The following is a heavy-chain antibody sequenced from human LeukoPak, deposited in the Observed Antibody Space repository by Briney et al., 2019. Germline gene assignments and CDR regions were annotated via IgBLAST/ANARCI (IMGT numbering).Heavy chain of an antibody. V-gene: IGHV3-23*01. CDR2: ISGSGGNT. Sequence: PGGSLRLSCAASGFTFSSYAMSWVRQAPGKGLEWVSAISGSGGNTYHADSVKGRFTISRDNSKNTLYLQMNSLRAEDTAVYYCAKTPSSIWFGIDYWGQGTLVTVSS. CDR1: GFTFSSYA. D-gene: IGHD3-10*01. J-gene: IGHJ4*02. CDR3: AKTPSSIWFGIDY.